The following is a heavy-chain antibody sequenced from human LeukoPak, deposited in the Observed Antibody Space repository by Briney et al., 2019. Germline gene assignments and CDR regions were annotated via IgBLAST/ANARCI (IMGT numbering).Heavy chain of an antibody. Sequence: GESLKISCQDSEFTLTNYWIGWVRQMPGKGLEWMGIIHSTDSHAKYSPSFQGQVTISVDKSISTAYLQWRGLKASDTAMYYCAGARHGDFRWDYWGQGTLVTVSS. V-gene: IGHV5-51*01. CDR3: AGARHGDFRWDY. CDR1: EFTLTNYW. CDR2: IHSTDSHA. J-gene: IGHJ4*02. D-gene: IGHD4-17*01.